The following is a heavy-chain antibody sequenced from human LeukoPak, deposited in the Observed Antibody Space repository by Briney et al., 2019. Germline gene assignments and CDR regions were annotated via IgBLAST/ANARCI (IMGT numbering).Heavy chain of an antibody. CDR1: GFTFNNYA. CDR2: LSGTGGHT. CDR3: AKDHGGLVGAALQYYFDY. Sequence: GGSLRLSCAASGFTFNNYAMTWVRQAPGKGLEWVSALSGTGGHTFYADSVKGRFTISRDNSKNTLYLQMNSLRAEDTAVYYRAKDHGGLVGAALQYYFDYWGQGTLVTVSS. J-gene: IGHJ4*02. V-gene: IGHV3-23*01. D-gene: IGHD1-26*01.